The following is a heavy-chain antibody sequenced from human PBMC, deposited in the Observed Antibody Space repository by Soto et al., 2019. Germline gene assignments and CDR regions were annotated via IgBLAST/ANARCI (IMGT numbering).Heavy chain of an antibody. V-gene: IGHV3-21*01. J-gene: IGHJ6*02. Sequence: GQSLRLSCAASGFTFSSYSMHWVRQAPGKGMEWVSSISSSSSYIYYADSVQGRFTASRDNAKNSLYLQMNSLRAEDTAVYYCARHGSSSSHDYYGMDVWGQGTTVTVSS. CDR3: ARHGSSSSHDYYGMDV. D-gene: IGHD6-13*01. CDR2: ISSSSSYI. CDR1: GFTFSSYS.